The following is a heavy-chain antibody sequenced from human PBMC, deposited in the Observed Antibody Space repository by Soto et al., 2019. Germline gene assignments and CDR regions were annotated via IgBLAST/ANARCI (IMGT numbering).Heavy chain of an antibody. CDR1: GFTFSSYS. CDR2: ISSSSSYI. V-gene: IGHV3-21*01. J-gene: IGHJ4*02. CDR3: ARGCSGGSCPDFDY. Sequence: EVQLVESGGGLVKPGGSLRLSCAASGFTFSSYSMNWVRQAPGKGLEWVSSISSSSSYIYYADSVKGRFTISRDNAKNSLYLQVNSLRAEDTAVYYCARGCSGGSCPDFDYWGQGTLVTVSS. D-gene: IGHD2-15*01.